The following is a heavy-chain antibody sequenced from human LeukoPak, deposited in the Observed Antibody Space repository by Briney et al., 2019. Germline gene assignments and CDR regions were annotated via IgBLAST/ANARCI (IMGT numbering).Heavy chain of an antibody. V-gene: IGHV1-2*02. J-gene: IGHJ6*03. CDR2: INPNNGGT. D-gene: IGHD1-26*01. CDR3: ATSHLTVGATRRYYYYYMDV. Sequence: GASVKVSCKASEHTFTGYYIHWVRQAPGQRLEWMGWINPNNGGTKYAQRFQGRVTMTRDTSTDTAYMELSSLRSEDTAVYYCATSHLTVGATRRYYYYYMDVWGKGTTVTISS. CDR1: EHTFTGYY.